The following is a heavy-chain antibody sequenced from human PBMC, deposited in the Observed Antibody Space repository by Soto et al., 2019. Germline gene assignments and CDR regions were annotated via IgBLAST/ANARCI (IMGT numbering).Heavy chain of an antibody. CDR2: ISSSSSYT. D-gene: IGHD3-9*01. Sequence: SLRLSCAAPGFTFSDYDMSWIGQAPGKGLEWVSYISSSSSYTNYADSVKGRFTISRDNAKNSLYLQMNSLRAEDTAVYYCARGPGPLTGYRKGAWFDPWGQGTLVTVSS. V-gene: IGHV3-11*06. J-gene: IGHJ5*02. CDR1: GFTFSDYD. CDR3: ARGPGPLTGYRKGAWFDP.